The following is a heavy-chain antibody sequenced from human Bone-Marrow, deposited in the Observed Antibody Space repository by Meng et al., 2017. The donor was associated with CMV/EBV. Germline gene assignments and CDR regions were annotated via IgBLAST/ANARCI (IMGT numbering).Heavy chain of an antibody. CDR3: ARESWMDV. Sequence: GESLKISCAASGFTFSSHGMHWVRQAPGKGLEWVSSISSSSSYIYYADSVKGRFTISRDNAKNSLYLQMNSLRAEDTAVYYCARESWMDVWGQGTTVTVSS. V-gene: IGHV3-21*01. CDR2: ISSSSSYI. J-gene: IGHJ6*02. CDR1: GFTFSSHG.